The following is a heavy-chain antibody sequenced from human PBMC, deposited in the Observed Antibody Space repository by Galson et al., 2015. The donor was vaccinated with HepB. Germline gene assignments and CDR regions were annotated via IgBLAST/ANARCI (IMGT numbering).Heavy chain of an antibody. CDR2: IKQDGSEK. V-gene: IGHV3-7*03. J-gene: IGHJ6*03. D-gene: IGHD6-13*01. Sequence: SLRLSCAASGFTFSSYWMSWVRQAPGKGLEWVANIKQDGSEKYYVDSVKGRFTISRDNAKNSLYLQMNSLRAEDTAVYYCARRYSSSWPINYYYYYYMDGWGKGTTVTVSS. CDR3: ARRYSSSWPINYYYYYYMDG. CDR1: GFTFSSYW.